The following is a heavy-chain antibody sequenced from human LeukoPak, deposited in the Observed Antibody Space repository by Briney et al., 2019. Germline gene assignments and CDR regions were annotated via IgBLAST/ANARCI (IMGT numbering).Heavy chain of an antibody. CDR2: IKQDGSKK. J-gene: IGHJ4*02. D-gene: IGHD5-24*01. V-gene: IGHV3-7*04. CDR1: GFPFSSYW. Sequence: GGSLRLSCVASGFPFSSYWMTWVRQAPEKGLEWVANIKQDGSKKSYVDSVKGRFTISRDNAKNSLYLQMNSLRAEDTAIYYCTRVGYIDEGIDYWGQGTLVTVSS. CDR3: TRVGYIDEGIDY.